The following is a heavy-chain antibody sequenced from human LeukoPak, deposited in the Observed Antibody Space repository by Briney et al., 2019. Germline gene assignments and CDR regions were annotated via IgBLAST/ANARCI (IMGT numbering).Heavy chain of an antibody. V-gene: IGHV1-18*01. J-gene: IGHJ4*02. Sequence: GASVKVSCKASGYTFTNYGISWVRQAPGQGLEWMGWISGYNGKTNYAQKLQGRVTMTTDTSTSTAYMELRSLRSDDTAVYYCARSLVMAASEYWGQGTLVTVSS. CDR3: ARSLVMAASEY. CDR1: GYTFTNYG. D-gene: IGHD5-24*01. CDR2: ISGYNGKT.